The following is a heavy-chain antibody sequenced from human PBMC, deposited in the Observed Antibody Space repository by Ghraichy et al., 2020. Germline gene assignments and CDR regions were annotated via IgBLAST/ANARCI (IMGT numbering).Heavy chain of an antibody. CDR3: ARGTTVTRVGDF. CDR1: GFTVSSNY. V-gene: IGHV3-66*01. Sequence: GESLNISCAASGFTVSSNYMSWVRQAPGKGLEWVSIIYSGFTTYYSDSVKGRFTISRDNSKNTLSLQMNSLRAEDTAVYYCARGTTVTRVGDFWCQGTLVTVSS. J-gene: IGHJ4*02. D-gene: IGHD4-17*01. CDR2: IYSGFTT.